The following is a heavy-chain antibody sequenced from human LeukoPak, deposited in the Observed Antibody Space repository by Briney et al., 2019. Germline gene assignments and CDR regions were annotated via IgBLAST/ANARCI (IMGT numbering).Heavy chain of an antibody. J-gene: IGHJ5*02. CDR3: ARESPFGSSSYWFDP. D-gene: IGHD6-6*01. Sequence: GASVKVSCKAFGYTFTGYYMHWVRQAPGQGLEWMGWINPNSGGTNYAQKFQGRVTMTRDTSISTAYMELSRLRSDDTAVYYCARESPFGSSSYWFDPWGQGTLVTVSS. V-gene: IGHV1-2*02. CDR1: GYTFTGYY. CDR2: INPNSGGT.